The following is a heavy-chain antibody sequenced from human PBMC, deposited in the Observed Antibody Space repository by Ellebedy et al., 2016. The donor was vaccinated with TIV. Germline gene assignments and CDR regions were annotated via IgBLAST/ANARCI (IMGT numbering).Heavy chain of an antibody. D-gene: IGHD2-8*01. CDR1: GLTFSGYA. CDR2: ISHDGSRK. Sequence: PGGSLRLSCAVSGLTFSGYAMQWVRQAPGKGLEWVAVISHDGSRKEYADSVKGRFTISRDNSKNTLYLQMNSLRAEDTAVYYCARGKWAHGMDVWGHGTTVTVSS. V-gene: IGHV3-30-3*01. J-gene: IGHJ6*02. CDR3: ARGKWAHGMDV.